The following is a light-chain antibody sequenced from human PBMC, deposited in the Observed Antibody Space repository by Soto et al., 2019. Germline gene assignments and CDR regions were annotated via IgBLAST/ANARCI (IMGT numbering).Light chain of an antibody. Sequence: ILFLPSPCTLPLPPGESAPLSCRAGQSVSSYLAWYQQKPGQAPRLLIYDASNRATGIPARFSGSGSGTDFTLTISSLEPEDFAVYYCQQRSNWPPVCTFGQGTRLEI. CDR2: DAS. CDR3: QQRSNWPPVCT. J-gene: IGKJ5*01. V-gene: IGKV3-11*01. CDR1: QSVSSY.